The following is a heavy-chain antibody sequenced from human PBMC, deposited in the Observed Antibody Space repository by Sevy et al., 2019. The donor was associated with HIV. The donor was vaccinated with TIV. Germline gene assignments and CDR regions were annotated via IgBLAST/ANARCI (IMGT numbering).Heavy chain of an antibody. V-gene: IGHV3-23*01. D-gene: IGHD7-27*01. Sequence: GGSLRLSCAASGFSFNTYAMTWVRQAPRKGLEWVSVISNSGDRTYYADSVKGRFTISRDNSKNTLYLQMISLRAEDTAVYYCAKTLGAIASPFDYRGQGTLVTVSS. CDR2: ISNSGDRT. J-gene: IGHJ4*02. CDR1: GFSFNTYA. CDR3: AKTLGAIASPFDY.